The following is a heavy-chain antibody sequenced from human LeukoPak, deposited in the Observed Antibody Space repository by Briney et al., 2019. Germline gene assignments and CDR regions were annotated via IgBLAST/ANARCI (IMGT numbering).Heavy chain of an antibody. CDR1: GGSISSGNYY. D-gene: IGHD3-9*01. CDR3: AREIPYDILTGSLEGAFDI. V-gene: IGHV4-61*02. CDR2: FYTSGSS. Sequence: PSQTLSLTCTVSGGSISSGNYYWTWIRQPAGKGLEWIGRFYTSGSSNYNPSLKRRVTISIDTSKNQFSLKLSSVTAADTAVYLCAREIPYDILTGSLEGAFDIWGQGTMVTVSS. J-gene: IGHJ3*02.